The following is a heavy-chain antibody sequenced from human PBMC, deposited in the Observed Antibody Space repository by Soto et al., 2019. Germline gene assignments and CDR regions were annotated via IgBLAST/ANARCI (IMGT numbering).Heavy chain of an antibody. CDR1: GFTFSIYH. Sequence: GGSLRLSCAASGFTFSIYHMNWVRQAPGKGLEWVSSIGGSGSHIYYADSVKGRFTISRDNAKNSLYLQMSNLRAEDTAVYYCATRCITTSCLDNYWGQGSLVTVSS. CDR2: IGGSGSHI. D-gene: IGHD3-22*01. J-gene: IGHJ4*02. CDR3: ATRCITTSCLDNY. V-gene: IGHV3-21*01.